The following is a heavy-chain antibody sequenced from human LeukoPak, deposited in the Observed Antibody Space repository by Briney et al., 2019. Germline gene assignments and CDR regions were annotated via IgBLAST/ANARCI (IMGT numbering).Heavy chain of an antibody. CDR3: AKVGYSSSTSFDY. CDR1: GFTFSSYG. V-gene: IGHV3-30*02. Sequence: PGGSLRLSCAASGFTFSSYGMHWVRQAPGKGLEWVAFIRYDGSNKYYADSVKGRFTISRDNSKNTLYLQMNSLRAEDTAVYYCAKVGYSSSTSFDYWGQGTLVTVSS. J-gene: IGHJ4*02. CDR2: IRYDGSNK. D-gene: IGHD6-6*01.